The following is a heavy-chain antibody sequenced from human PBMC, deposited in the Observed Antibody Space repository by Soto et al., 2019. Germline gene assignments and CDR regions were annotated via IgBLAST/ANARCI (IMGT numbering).Heavy chain of an antibody. Sequence: QVQLQESGPGLVKPSQTLSLTCTVSGGSISSGGYYWSWIRQHPGKGLEWLGYIYYSGSTYYNPSLKSRVTISVDTSKNQFSLKLSSVTAADTAVYYCARDASSYSSSAWWFDPWGQGTLVTVSS. J-gene: IGHJ5*02. D-gene: IGHD6-13*01. CDR1: GGSISSGGYY. CDR2: IYYSGST. V-gene: IGHV4-31*03. CDR3: ARDASSYSSSAWWFDP.